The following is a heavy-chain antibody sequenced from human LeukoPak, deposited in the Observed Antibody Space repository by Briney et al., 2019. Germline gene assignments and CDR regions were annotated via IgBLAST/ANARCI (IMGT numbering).Heavy chain of an antibody. CDR2: FNTDGSST. Sequence: QPGGSLRLSCAASGFTFSNYWLHWVRQAPGKGLVWVSRFNTDGSSTSYADSVKGRFTISRDNAKNTVYLQMNSLRAEDTAVYYCATRKTWALDYWGQGTLVTVSS. CDR3: ATRKTWALDY. J-gene: IGHJ4*02. CDR1: GFTFSNYW. D-gene: IGHD7-27*01. V-gene: IGHV3-74*01.